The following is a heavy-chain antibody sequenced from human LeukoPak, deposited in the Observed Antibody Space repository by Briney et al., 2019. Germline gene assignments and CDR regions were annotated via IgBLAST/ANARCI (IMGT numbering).Heavy chain of an antibody. J-gene: IGHJ4*02. Sequence: GGSLRLSCAASGLTFSTHWMDWVRQTPGKGLVWVSRISTDGSRTAYADSVTGRFTIYRDNARRTLYLQLNSLGAEHTSVYYCARVSSLWSFDYWGQGTLVTVSS. D-gene: IGHD3-10*01. CDR2: ISTDGSRT. CDR1: GLTFSTHW. CDR3: ARVSSLWSFDY. V-gene: IGHV3-74*01.